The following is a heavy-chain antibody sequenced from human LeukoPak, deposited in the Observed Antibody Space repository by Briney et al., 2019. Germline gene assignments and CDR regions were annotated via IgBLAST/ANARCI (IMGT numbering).Heavy chain of an antibody. CDR2: ISGSGGST. V-gene: IGHV3-23*01. D-gene: IGHD3-9*01. CDR1: GFTFSSYA. CDR3: ARDLMPYVDPEYFDH. J-gene: IGHJ4*02. Sequence: GGSLRLSCAASGFTFSSYAMSWVRQAPGKGLEWVSAISGSGGSTYYADSVKGRFTISRDNSKNTLYLQMNSLRAEDTAVYYCARDLMPYVDPEYFDHWGQGTLVTVSS.